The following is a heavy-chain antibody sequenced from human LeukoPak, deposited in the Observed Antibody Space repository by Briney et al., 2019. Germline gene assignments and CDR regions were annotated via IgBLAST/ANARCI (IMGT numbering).Heavy chain of an antibody. CDR1: GFTFSSYW. V-gene: IGHV3-7*01. J-gene: IGHJ4*02. CDR3: ARVPLRFLEWLPDY. Sequence: GGSLRLSCAASGFTFSSYWMSWVRQAPGKGLEWVANIKQDGSEKYYVDSVKGRFTISRDNAKNSLYLQMNSLRAEDTAVYYCARVPLRFLEWLPDYWGQGTLVTVSS. CDR2: IKQDGSEK. D-gene: IGHD3-3*01.